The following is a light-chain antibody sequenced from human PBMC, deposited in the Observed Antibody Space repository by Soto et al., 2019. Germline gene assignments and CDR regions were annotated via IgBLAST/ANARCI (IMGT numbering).Light chain of an antibody. J-gene: IGLJ2*01. CDR2: LNSDGSH. Sequence: QTVVTQSPSASASLGASVKLTCSLNSGHSSYAIAWHQQQPEKGPRYLMKLNSDGSHSKGDGIPDRFSGSSSGAERYLTISSLQSEDEADYYCQTWDTGIVVFGGGTKVTVL. CDR1: SGHSSYA. V-gene: IGLV4-69*01. CDR3: QTWDTGIVV.